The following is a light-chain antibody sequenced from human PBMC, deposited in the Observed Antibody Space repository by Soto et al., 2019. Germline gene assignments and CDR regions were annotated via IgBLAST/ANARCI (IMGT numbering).Light chain of an antibody. Sequence: EIVLTQSPGTLSLSPGERATLSCRASQSVRSNYLAWYQQKPGQAPRLLIYGASSRATAIPDRFSGTGSGTDFTLTISRLEPEDFAVYYCQQYGGSPYIFGQGTKLEIK. CDR1: QSVRSNY. CDR3: QQYGGSPYI. CDR2: GAS. J-gene: IGKJ2*01. V-gene: IGKV3-20*01.